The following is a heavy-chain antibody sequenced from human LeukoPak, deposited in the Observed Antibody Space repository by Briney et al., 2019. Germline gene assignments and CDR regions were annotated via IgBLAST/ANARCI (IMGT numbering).Heavy chain of an antibody. J-gene: IGHJ4*02. CDR3: AKDPTPSSSWYYYFDY. V-gene: IGHV3-30*18. Sequence: PGGSLRLSSAASGFTFSSYGMHWVRQAPGKGLEWVAVISYDGSNKYYADSVKGRFTISRDNSKNTLYLQMNSLRAEDTAVYYCAKDPTPSSSWYYYFDYWGQGTLVTVSS. CDR1: GFTFSSYG. D-gene: IGHD6-13*01. CDR2: ISYDGSNK.